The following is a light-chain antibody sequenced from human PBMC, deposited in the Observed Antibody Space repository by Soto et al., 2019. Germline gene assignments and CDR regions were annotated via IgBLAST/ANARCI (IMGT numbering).Light chain of an antibody. CDR2: GTT. V-gene: IGLV7-43*01. CDR3: LLFYGGVYV. Sequence: QAVVTQEPSLTVPPGGTVTLTCASSTGAVTSTYYPNWFQQKPGQAPRALIYGTTNKHSWTPARFSGSLLGGKAALTLSGVQPEDEAEYFCLLFYGGVYVFGPGTKLTVL. J-gene: IGLJ1*01. CDR1: TGAVTSTYY.